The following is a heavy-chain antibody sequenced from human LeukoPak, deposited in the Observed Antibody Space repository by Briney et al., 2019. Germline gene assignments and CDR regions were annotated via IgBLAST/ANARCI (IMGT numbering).Heavy chain of an antibody. Sequence: GGSLRLSCAASGFTFSSYGMHWVRQAPGKALEWVAFIRAHGGDKYCADSVKGRFTISRDNPKNTLSLQMTSLRNEDTAVYYCVRDRDWAFDYWGQGTLVTVSS. J-gene: IGHJ4*02. D-gene: IGHD3-9*01. CDR3: VRDRDWAFDY. V-gene: IGHV3-30*02. CDR1: GFTFSSYG. CDR2: IRAHGGDK.